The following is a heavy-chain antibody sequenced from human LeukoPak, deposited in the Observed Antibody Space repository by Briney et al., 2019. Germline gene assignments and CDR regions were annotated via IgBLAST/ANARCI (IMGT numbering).Heavy chain of an antibody. V-gene: IGHV3-9*01. CDR2: ISWNSGSI. D-gene: IGHD6-19*01. CDR1: GFTFDDYA. J-gene: IGHJ4*02. CDR3: AKDSAPWGIAVAGRGTRPYFDY. Sequence: PAGRSLRLSCAASGFTFDDYAMHWVRQAPGKGLEWVSGISWNSGSIGYADSAKGRFTISRDNAKNSLYLQMNSLRAEDTALYYCAKDSAPWGIAVAGRGTRPYFDYWGQGTLVTVSS.